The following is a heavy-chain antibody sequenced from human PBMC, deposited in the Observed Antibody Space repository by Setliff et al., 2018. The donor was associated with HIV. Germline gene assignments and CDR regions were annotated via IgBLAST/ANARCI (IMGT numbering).Heavy chain of an antibody. J-gene: IGHJ5*02. CDR1: GYSISSSYY. Sequence: SETLSLTCAVSGYSISSSYYWGWIRQPPGKGLEWIGNIYHSGRTYYNPSLKSRVTISLDTSKNHFSLSLTSVTAADTAIYFCARVTWIQLWLGWFDPWGQGTLVTVSS. V-gene: IGHV4-38-2*01. CDR3: ARVTWIQLWLGWFDP. D-gene: IGHD5-18*01. CDR2: IYHSGRT.